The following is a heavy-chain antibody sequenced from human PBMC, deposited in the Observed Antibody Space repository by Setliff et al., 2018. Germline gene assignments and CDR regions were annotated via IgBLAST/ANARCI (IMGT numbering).Heavy chain of an antibody. V-gene: IGHV3-49*03. CDR3: TCTEDYSAGYFYLDV. J-gene: IGHJ6*03. Sequence: SLKISCTVSEASFGDFAMSWFRQAPGEGLKWVGFIRGRAYAGTTQYSASVEDRFTISRDDSKGTAYLQLDGLKTEDSAVYYCTCTEDYSAGYFYLDVWGKGTTVTVSS. CDR2: IRGRAYAGTT. D-gene: IGHD6-13*01. CDR1: EASFGDFA.